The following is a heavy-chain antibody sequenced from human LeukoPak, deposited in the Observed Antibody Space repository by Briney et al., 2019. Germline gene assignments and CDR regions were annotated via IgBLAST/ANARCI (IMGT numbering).Heavy chain of an antibody. CDR3: AKGTLSGSYHAFDI. CDR2: ISWNSGSI. D-gene: IGHD1-26*01. V-gene: IGHV3-9*03. CDR1: GFTVSSNY. Sequence: GGSLRLSCAASGFTVSSNYMSWVRQAPGKGLEWVSGISWNSGSIGYADSVKGRFTISRDNAKNSLYLQMNSLRAEDMALYYCAKGTLSGSYHAFDIWGQGTMVTVSS. J-gene: IGHJ3*02.